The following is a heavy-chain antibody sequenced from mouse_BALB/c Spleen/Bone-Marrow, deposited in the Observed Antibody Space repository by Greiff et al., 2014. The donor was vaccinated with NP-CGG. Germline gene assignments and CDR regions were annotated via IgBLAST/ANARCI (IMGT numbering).Heavy chain of an antibody. CDR2: IWSGGGT. J-gene: IGHJ1*01. CDR3: ARKGYTGYFDV. D-gene: IGHD2-2*01. V-gene: IGHV2-2*02. CDR1: GFSLTTYG. Sequence: QVQLQQSGPGLVKPSQSLSITCTVSGFSLTTYGLHWVRQSPGKGLEWLGVIWSGGGTDYNAAFISRLIITKDNSKSQVFLKMNSLQTNDTAMYYCARKGYTGYFDVWGAGTTVTVSS.